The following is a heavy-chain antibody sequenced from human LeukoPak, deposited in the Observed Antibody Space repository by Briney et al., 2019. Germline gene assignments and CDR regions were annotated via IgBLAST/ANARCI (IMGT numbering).Heavy chain of an antibody. V-gene: IGHV1-2*02. Sequence: ASVKVSCKTSGYTFTAYYILWARQAPGHGLEWMGWINPNSGGTNYAQKFQGRVTMTRDTSISTAYMELSRLRSDDTAVYYCAREFRPNDILTGYWNYYFDYWGQGTLVTVSS. D-gene: IGHD3-9*01. CDR2: INPNSGGT. CDR1: GYTFTAYY. CDR3: AREFRPNDILTGYWNYYFDY. J-gene: IGHJ4*02.